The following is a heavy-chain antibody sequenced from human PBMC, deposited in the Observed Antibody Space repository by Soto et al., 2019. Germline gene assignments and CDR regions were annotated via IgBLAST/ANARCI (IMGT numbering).Heavy chain of an antibody. CDR2: ISAYNGNT. CDR3: ARYGITIFGVVPTRDYYYGMDV. Sequence: ASVKVSCKASGYTFTSYGISWVRQVPGQGLEWMGWISAYNGNTNYAQKLQGRVTMTTDTSTSTAYMELRSLRSDDTAVYYCARYGITIFGVVPTRDYYYGMDVWGQGTTVTVSS. D-gene: IGHD3-3*01. V-gene: IGHV1-18*01. J-gene: IGHJ6*02. CDR1: GYTFTSYG.